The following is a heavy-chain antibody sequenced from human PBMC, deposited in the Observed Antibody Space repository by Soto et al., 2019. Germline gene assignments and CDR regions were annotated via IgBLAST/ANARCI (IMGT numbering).Heavy chain of an antibody. J-gene: IGHJ4*02. V-gene: IGHV3-21*01. CDR2: ISSSSSYI. Sequence: AGGSLRLSCAASGFTFSSYSMNWVRQAPGKGLEWVSSISSSSSYIYYADSVKGRFTISRDNAKNSLYLQMNSLRAEDTAVYYCAREPNCSGGSCYADLDYWGQGTLVTVSS. D-gene: IGHD2-15*01. CDR3: AREPNCSGGSCYADLDY. CDR1: GFTFSSYS.